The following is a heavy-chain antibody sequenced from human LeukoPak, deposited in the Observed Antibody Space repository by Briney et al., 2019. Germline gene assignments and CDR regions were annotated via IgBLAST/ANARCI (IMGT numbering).Heavy chain of an antibody. D-gene: IGHD3-16*01. CDR3: AREISRFGI. CDR1: GFTVSSSNY. V-gene: IGHV3-66*01. CDR2: IYTGGTT. Sequence: GGSLRLSCAASGFTVSSSNYMNWVRQAPGKGLEWVSGIYTGGTTYYTDSVKGRFTISRDIPNNTLYLQMHSLRAEDTAVYYCAREISRFGIWGQGTLVTVSS. J-gene: IGHJ4*02.